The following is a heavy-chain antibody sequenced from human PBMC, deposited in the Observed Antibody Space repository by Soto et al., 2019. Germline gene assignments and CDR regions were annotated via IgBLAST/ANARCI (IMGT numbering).Heavy chain of an antibody. D-gene: IGHD6-19*01. Sequence: PGGSLRLSCAASGFTFSSYDMSWVRQAPGKGLEWVSAISGSGGSTDYADSVKGRFTISRDNSKNTLYLQMNSLRAEVTAVYYCAKESPEYSSGWYARAFHIWGQGTMVTVSS. CDR3: AKESPEYSSGWYARAFHI. CDR1: GFTFSSYD. CDR2: ISGSGGST. J-gene: IGHJ3*02. V-gene: IGHV3-23*01.